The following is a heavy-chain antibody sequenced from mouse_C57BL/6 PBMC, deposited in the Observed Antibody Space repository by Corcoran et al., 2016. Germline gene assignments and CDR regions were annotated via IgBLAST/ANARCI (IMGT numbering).Heavy chain of an antibody. D-gene: IGHD2-4*01. CDR3: ARGPSYYDYDEDAMDY. V-gene: IGHV1-22*01. J-gene: IGHJ4*01. Sequence: EVQLQQSGPELVKPGASVKMSCKASGYTFTDYNMHWVKQSHGKSLEWIGYINPNNGGTSYNQKFKGKATLTVNKSSSTAYMELRSLTSEDSAVYYCARGPSYYDYDEDAMDYWGQGTSVTVSS. CDR2: INPNNGGT. CDR1: GYTFTDYN.